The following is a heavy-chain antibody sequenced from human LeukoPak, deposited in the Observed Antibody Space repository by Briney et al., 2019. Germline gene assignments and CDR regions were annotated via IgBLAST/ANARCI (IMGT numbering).Heavy chain of an antibody. CDR3: AKMGKTENHYGSGRFSYYYYMDV. CDR2: IRSDGINK. V-gene: IGHV3-30*02. Sequence: GGSLRLSCAASGFTFSSYGMHWVRQAPGKGLEWVAFIRSDGINKYYADSVKGRFTISRDNSKNTLFLQMNSLRAEDTAVYYCAKMGKTENHYGSGRFSYYYYMDVWGKGTTVTVSS. CDR1: GFTFSSYG. J-gene: IGHJ6*03. D-gene: IGHD3-10*01.